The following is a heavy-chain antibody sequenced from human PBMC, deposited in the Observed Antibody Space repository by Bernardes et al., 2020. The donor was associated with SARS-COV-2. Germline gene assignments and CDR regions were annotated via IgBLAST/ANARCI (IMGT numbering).Heavy chain of an antibody. CDR3: ATYHQTGVYFHY. CDR2: LGIEL. V-gene: IGHV3-23*01. J-gene: IGHJ4*02. CDR1: GFNFRDHD. Sequence: GGSLRLSCVASGFNFRDHDMMWVRQAPGKGLEWISLLGIELNYADSVQCRFTISRDNSKNTLYLPMNSLTAEDTAIYYCATYHQTGVYFHYWGQGTLVTVSS. D-gene: IGHD7-27*01.